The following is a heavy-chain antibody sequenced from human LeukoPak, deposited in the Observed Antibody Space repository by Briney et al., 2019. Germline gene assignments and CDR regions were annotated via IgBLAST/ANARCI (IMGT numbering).Heavy chain of an antibody. Sequence: SETLSLTCTVSGGSISGSSYYWGWIRQPPGKGLEWIGSNSGSTYYNPSLKSRVTISVDTSKNQFSLKLNSVTATDTAVYYCARHYGLWGQGTLVTVSS. V-gene: IGHV4-39*01. CDR3: ARHYGL. J-gene: IGHJ4*02. CDR2: NSGST. CDR1: GGSISGSSYY. D-gene: IGHD3-10*01.